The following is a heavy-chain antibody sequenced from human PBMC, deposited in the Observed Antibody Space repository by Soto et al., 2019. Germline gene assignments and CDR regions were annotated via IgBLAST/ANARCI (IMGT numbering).Heavy chain of an antibody. V-gene: IGHV4-61*01. CDR3: ARVRPMATFDY. J-gene: IGHJ4*02. Sequence: QVQLQESGPGLVKPSETLSLTCTVSGGSVSSGSYYWSWIRQPPGKGLEWIGYIYYSGSTNYNPSLKSRVTISVDTSKDQFSLKLSSVTAADTAVYYCARVRPMATFDYWGQGTLFTVSS. CDR2: IYYSGST. CDR1: GGSVSSGSYY. D-gene: IGHD5-12*01.